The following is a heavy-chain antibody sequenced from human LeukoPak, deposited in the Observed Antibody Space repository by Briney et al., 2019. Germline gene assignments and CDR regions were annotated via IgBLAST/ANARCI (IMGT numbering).Heavy chain of an antibody. J-gene: IGHJ4*02. Sequence: SETLSLTCNVSSDSFSGYYWSWIRQPAGKGLEWIGRIYTSGSSNYNPSLKSRITMSVDTSKNHFSLKLSSVTAADTAVYYCARAVASYYDSRGYYPLDYWGQGTLVTVSS. CDR3: ARAVASYYDSRGYYPLDY. D-gene: IGHD3-22*01. V-gene: IGHV4-4*07. CDR2: IYTSGSS. CDR1: SDSFSGYY.